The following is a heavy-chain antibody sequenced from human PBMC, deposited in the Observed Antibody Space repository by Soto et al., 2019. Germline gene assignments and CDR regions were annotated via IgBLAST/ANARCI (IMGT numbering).Heavy chain of an antibody. J-gene: IGHJ4*02. CDR1: GFTFSSYA. CDR2: ISGSGGST. V-gene: IGHV3-23*01. Sequence: GGSLRLSCAASGFTFSSYAMSWVRQAPGKGLEWGSAISGSGGSTYYADSVKGRFTISRDNSKNTLYLQMNSLRAEDTAVYYCAKVPPVLFIAAAGTDYWGQGTLVTVSS. CDR3: AKVPPVLFIAAAGTDY. D-gene: IGHD6-13*01.